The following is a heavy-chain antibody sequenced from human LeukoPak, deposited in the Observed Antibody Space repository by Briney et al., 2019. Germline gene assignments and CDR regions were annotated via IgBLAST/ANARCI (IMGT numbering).Heavy chain of an antibody. CDR1: GGTFSSYA. V-gene: IGHV1-69*05. CDR3: AREVPELNNAFDI. Sequence: ASVKVSCKASGGTFSSYAISWVRQAPGQGLEWMGRIIPIFGTANYAQKFQGRVTITTDESTSTAYMELSSLRSEDTAVHYCAREVPELNNAFDIWGQGTMVTASS. J-gene: IGHJ3*02. D-gene: IGHD1-26*01. CDR2: IIPIFGTA.